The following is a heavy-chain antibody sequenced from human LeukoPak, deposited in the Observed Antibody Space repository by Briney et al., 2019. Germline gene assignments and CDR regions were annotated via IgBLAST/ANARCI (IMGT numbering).Heavy chain of an antibody. CDR2: ISDTGSNT. V-gene: IGHV3-64*04. CDR3: ARVIGTRGWLRFDY. Sequence: GGSLRLSCQASGFAFSTHAMHWVRQAPGRGLEHVSTISDTGSNTYYADSVKGRFTISRHNSKNTLYLQMNSLRAEDTAVYYCARVIGTRGWLRFDYWGQGTLVTVSS. D-gene: IGHD5-12*01. J-gene: IGHJ4*02. CDR1: GFAFSTHA.